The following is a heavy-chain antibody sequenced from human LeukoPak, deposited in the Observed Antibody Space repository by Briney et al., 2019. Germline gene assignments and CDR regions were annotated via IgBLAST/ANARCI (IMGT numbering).Heavy chain of an antibody. J-gene: IGHJ4*02. CDR2: ISAYNGNT. V-gene: IGHV1-18*01. CDR3: ARDTHCSSTSCYTYWSK. D-gene: IGHD2-2*02. CDR1: GYTFTSYG. Sequence: ASVKVSCKASGYTFTSYGISWVRQAPGQGLEWMGWISAYNGNTNYAQKLQGRVTMTTDTSTSTAYMELRSLRSDDTAVYYCARDTHCSSTSCYTYWSKWGQGTLVTVSS.